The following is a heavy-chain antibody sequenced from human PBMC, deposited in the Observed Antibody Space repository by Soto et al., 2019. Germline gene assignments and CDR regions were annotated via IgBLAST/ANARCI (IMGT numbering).Heavy chain of an antibody. V-gene: IGHV3-30*04. J-gene: IGHJ4*02. Sequence: GGSLRLSCTASGFSFFNYGFAWIRQAPGKGLEWVAVVTYDSSEKYHADSVKGRFTISRDNSKNTLYLQMNSLRVEDTAVYYCAKDPSRTTTNRNFDFWGQGTLVTVSS. CDR3: AKDPSRTTTNRNFDF. CDR2: VTYDSSEK. CDR1: GFSFFNYG. D-gene: IGHD1-26*01.